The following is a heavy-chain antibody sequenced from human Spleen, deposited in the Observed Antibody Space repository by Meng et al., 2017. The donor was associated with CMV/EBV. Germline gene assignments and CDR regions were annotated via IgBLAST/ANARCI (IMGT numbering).Heavy chain of an antibody. Sequence: QGQLQESGPGLVKPSQTLSLTCTVSGGPNSSGSYYWSWIRQPAGKGLEWIGRIYTSGSTNYNPSLKSRVTISVDTSKNQFSLKLSSVTAADAAVYYCARNGGYSYGPANNWFDPWGQGTLVTVSS. CDR1: GGPNSSGSYY. J-gene: IGHJ5*02. CDR3: ARNGGYSYGPANNWFDP. D-gene: IGHD5-18*01. CDR2: IYTSGST. V-gene: IGHV4-61*02.